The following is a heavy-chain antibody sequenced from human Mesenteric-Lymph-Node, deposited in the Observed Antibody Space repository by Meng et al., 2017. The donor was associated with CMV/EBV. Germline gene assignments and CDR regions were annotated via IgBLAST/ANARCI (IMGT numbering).Heavy chain of an antibody. CDR3: ARDKWIQLWNDYYYYGMDV. V-gene: IGHV1-2*02. D-gene: IGHD5-18*01. J-gene: IGHJ6*02. CDR1: GYTFTGYY. CDR2: INPNSGGT. Sequence: ASVKVSCKAAGYTFTGYYMHWLRQAPGQGREWMGWINPNSGGTNYAQKFQGRVTMTRDTSISTAYMELSRLRSDDTAVYYCARDKWIQLWNDYYYYGMDVWGQGTTVTVSS.